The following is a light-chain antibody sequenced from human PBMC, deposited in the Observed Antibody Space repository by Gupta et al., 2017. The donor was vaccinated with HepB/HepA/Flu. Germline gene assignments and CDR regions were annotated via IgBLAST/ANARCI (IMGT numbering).Light chain of an antibody. CDR3: RQARQSPFT. J-gene: IGKJ3*01. CDR2: LGS. V-gene: IGKV2-28*01. CDR1: ESRRHINGYNY. Sequence: DIVLTQSPLSLPVAPGEPASISCRSSESRRHINGYNYVDWYLQKPGQSPQLLIYLGSSRPSGVPDRFRGNGSGTDFTLFISRVEAEDVGIFYCRQARQSPFTFGHGTKLEIK.